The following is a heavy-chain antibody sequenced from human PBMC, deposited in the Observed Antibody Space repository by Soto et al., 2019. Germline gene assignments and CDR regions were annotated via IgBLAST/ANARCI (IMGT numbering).Heavy chain of an antibody. CDR3: ARYAQGLEWDC. J-gene: IGHJ4*02. CDR2: IRDDGTNK. CDR1: GFTFRNYG. V-gene: IGHV3-33*01. D-gene: IGHD2-2*01. Sequence: QVQLVESGGGVVQPGTSLRLSCEASGFTFRNYGMHWVRQAPGKGLEWVAVIRDDGTNKYYAESVKGRFTISRDNSRNTLDLQMNSLRVDDTAIYYCARYAQGLEWDCWGQGTLVNVSS.